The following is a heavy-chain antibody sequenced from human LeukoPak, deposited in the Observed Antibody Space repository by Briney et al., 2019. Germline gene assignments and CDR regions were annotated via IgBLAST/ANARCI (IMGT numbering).Heavy chain of an antibody. CDR2: ISAYNGNT. V-gene: IGHV1-18*01. CDR1: GYTFTSYG. D-gene: IGHD6-13*01. CDR3: ARDSSSWLDHYYYYYMDV. Sequence: ASVKVSYKASGYTFTSYGISWVRQAPGQGLEWMGWISAYNGNTNYAQKLQGRVTMTTDTSTSTAYMELRSLRSDDTAVYYCARDSSSWLDHYYYYYMDVWGKGTTVTVSS. J-gene: IGHJ6*03.